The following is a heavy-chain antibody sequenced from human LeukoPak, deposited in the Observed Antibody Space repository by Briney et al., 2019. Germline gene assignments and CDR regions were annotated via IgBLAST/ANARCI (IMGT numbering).Heavy chain of an antibody. CDR1: GGPFSGYY. V-gene: IGHV4-34*01. D-gene: IGHD3-16*02. CDR2: INHSGST. Sequence: SETLSLTCAVYGGPFSGYYWSWTRQPPGKGLEWIGEINHSGSTNYHPSLKSRVTISVDTSKNQFSLKLSSVPAADTAVYYCASIMITFGGVIARARTIDPWGQGTLVTVSS. CDR3: ASIMITFGGVIARARTIDP. J-gene: IGHJ5*02.